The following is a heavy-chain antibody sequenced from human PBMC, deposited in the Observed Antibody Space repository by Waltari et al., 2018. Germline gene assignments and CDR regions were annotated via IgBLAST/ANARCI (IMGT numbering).Heavy chain of an antibody. CDR3: AREARTRFLEWLFWDY. CDR1: GFTFSSYW. J-gene: IGHJ4*02. Sequence: EVQLVESGGGLVQPGGSLRLSCAASGFTFSSYWMHWVRQAPGKGLVWVSRINSDGSSTSYADSVKGRFTISRDNAKNTLYLQMNSLRAEDTAVYYCAREARTRFLEWLFWDYWGQGTLVTVSS. V-gene: IGHV3-74*01. D-gene: IGHD3-3*01. CDR2: INSDGSST.